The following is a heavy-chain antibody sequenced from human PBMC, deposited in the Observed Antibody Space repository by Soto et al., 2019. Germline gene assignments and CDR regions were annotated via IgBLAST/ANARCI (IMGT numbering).Heavy chain of an antibody. D-gene: IGHD3-3*01. CDR2: IYYSGST. J-gene: IGHJ6*02. CDR1: GGSISSGGYY. CDR3: ARDLRFRRFYGMDV. V-gene: IGHV4-31*03. Sequence: QVQLQESGPGLVKPSQTPSLTCTVSGGSISSGGYYWSWIRQHPGKGLELIGYIYYSGSTYYNPSLKSRVTISVDTSKIQFSLKLSSVTAADTAVYYCARDLRFRRFYGMDVWGQGTTVTVSS.